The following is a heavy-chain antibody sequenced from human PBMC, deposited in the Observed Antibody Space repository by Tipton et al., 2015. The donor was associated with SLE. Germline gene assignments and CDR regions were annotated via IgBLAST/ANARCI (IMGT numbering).Heavy chain of an antibody. V-gene: IGHV3-11*04. CDR1: GFTFSDNY. Sequence: SLRLSCAASGFTFSDNYMSWIRQVPGKGLEWLSSIGGSGSTLTYADSLKGRITISRDNANNLLYLQMNSLRAEDTAVYYCAREGRAHKYFDYWGQGTLVTVSS. CDR3: AREGRAHKYFDY. CDR2: IGGSGSTL. J-gene: IGHJ4*02.